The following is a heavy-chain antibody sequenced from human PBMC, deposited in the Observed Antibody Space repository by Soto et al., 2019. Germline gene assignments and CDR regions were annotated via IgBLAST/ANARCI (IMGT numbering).Heavy chain of an antibody. CDR3: ARDTSTNYGAYYYYGMDV. J-gene: IGHJ6*02. V-gene: IGHV3-30-3*01. D-gene: IGHD4-17*01. CDR1: GFTFSSYA. Sequence: HPGGSLRLSCAASGFTFSSYAMHWVRQAPGKGLEWVAVISYDGSNKYYADSVKGRFTISRDNSKNTLYLQMNSLRAEDTAVYYCARDTSTNYGAYYYYGMDVWGQGTTVTVSS. CDR2: ISYDGSNK.